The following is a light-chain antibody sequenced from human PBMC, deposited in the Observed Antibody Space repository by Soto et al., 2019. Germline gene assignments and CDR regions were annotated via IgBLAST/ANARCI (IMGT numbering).Light chain of an antibody. CDR3: SSYTTSSYYV. J-gene: IGLJ1*01. CDR2: DVT. Sequence: QSVLTQPASVSGSPGQSITISCTGTSSDVGGYIYVSWYQQHPGKAPKLMIYDVTSRPSGVSYRFSGSKSGNTASLTISGLQAEDEADYYCSSYTTSSYYVFGNGTKVTV. V-gene: IGLV2-14*01. CDR1: SSDVGGYIY.